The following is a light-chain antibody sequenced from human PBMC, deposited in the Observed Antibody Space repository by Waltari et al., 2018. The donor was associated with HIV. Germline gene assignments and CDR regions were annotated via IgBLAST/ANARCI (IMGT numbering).Light chain of an antibody. J-gene: IGKJ5*01. CDR2: AAS. CDR1: QSISSY. CDR3: QQGYITPPIT. V-gene: IGKV1-39*01. Sequence: IQMTQSPSSLSASVEDSVPITCRASQSISSYLNWYQQKPGKAPKLLISAASRLQSGVPSRFSGSGFGTEFTVTISSLQPEDFATYDCQQGYITPPITFGQGTRLDIK.